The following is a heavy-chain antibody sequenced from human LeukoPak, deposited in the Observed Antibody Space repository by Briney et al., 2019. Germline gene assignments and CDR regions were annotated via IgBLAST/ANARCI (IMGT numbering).Heavy chain of an antibody. CDR2: ISGSGGST. CDR1: GFTFSSYA. J-gene: IGHJ4*02. CDR3: ASATATRGFFPDY. V-gene: IGHV3-23*01. D-gene: IGHD3-3*01. Sequence: PGGSLRLSCAASGFTFSSYAMSWVRQAPGKGLEWVSAISGSGGSTYYADSVKGRFTISRDNSKNTLYLQMNCLRAEDTAVYYCASATATRGFFPDYWGQGTLVTVSS.